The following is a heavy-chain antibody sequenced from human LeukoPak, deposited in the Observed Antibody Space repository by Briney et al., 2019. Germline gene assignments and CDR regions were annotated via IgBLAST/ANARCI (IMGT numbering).Heavy chain of an antibody. V-gene: IGHV1-46*01. Sequence: ASVKVSCKASGYTFTSYYMHWVRQAPGQGLEWMGIINPSGGSTSYAQKFQGRVTMTRDTSTSTVYMELSSLRSEDTAVYYCARDDRGDFWSGYYSYFDYWGQGTLVTVSS. CDR3: ARDDRGDFWSGYYSYFDY. CDR1: GYTFTSYY. J-gene: IGHJ4*02. CDR2: INPSGGST. D-gene: IGHD3-3*01.